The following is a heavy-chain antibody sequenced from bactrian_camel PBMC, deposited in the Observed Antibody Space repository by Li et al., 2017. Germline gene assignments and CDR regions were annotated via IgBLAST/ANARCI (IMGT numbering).Heavy chain of an antibody. Sequence: HVQLVESGGGSVQAGGSLRLSCAESGDTYMIYCVGWFRQAPGKGLEWVASINEDGSYTVYADSVKGRFTISRDNAKNTVYLQMNSLKPEDTAVYYCVRDTGSLGFTFGRWGQGTQVTVS. D-gene: IGHD1*01. CDR2: INEDGSYT. CDR3: VRDTGSLGFTFGR. V-gene: IGHV3S6*01. J-gene: IGHJ6*01. CDR1: GDTYMIYC.